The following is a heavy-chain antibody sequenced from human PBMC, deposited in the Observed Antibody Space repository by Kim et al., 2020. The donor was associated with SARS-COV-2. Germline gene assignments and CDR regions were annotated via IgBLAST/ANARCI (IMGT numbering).Heavy chain of an antibody. Sequence: SNKYYEDSVKGRFTISRDNSKNTLYLQMNSLRAEDTAVYYCAKDRHYYYYWGQGTLVTVSS. CDR2: SNK. V-gene: IGHV3-30*02. J-gene: IGHJ4*02. D-gene: IGHD3-22*01. CDR3: AKDRHYYYY.